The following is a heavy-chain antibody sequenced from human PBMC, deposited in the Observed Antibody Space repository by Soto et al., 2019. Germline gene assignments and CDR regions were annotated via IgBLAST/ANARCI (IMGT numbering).Heavy chain of an antibody. J-gene: IGHJ6*03. CDR3: ARSRVYYYYMDV. CDR2: INHSGST. V-gene: IGHV4-34*01. CDR1: GGSFSGYY. Sequence: SKTLSLTCAVYGGSFSGYYWSGIRQPPGKGLEWIGEINHSGSTNYNPSLKSRVTISVDTSKNQFSLKLSSVTAADTAVYYCARSRVYYYYMDVWGKGTTVTVSS.